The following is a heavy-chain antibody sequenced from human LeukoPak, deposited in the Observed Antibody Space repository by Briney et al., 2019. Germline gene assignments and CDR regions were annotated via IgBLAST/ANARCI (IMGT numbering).Heavy chain of an antibody. CDR1: GFRFSGPW. J-gene: IGHJ4*02. Sequence: GGSLRLSCGASGFRFSGPWMSWVRQAPGKGLEWFGRIKSNSDGGTTDYAAPVKGRFTISRDDSENTLFLQMNSLKTEDTAVYYCTTDGLMVRGVMHNDWGQGTLVTVSS. CDR3: TTDGLMVRGVMHND. CDR2: IKSNSDGGTT. V-gene: IGHV3-15*01. D-gene: IGHD3-10*01.